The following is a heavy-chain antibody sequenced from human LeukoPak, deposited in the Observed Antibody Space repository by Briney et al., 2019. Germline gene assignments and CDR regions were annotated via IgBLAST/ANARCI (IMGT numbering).Heavy chain of an antibody. CDR1: GFTFSSYG. V-gene: IGHV3-21*01. CDR3: AELGITMIGGV. D-gene: IGHD3-10*02. J-gene: IGHJ6*04. Sequence: GGSLRLSCAASGFTFSSYGMNWVCQAPGKGLEWVSSISSSSSYIYYADSVKGRFTISRDNAKNSLYLQMNSLRAEDTAVYYCAELGITMIGGVWGKGTTVTISS. CDR2: ISSSSSYI.